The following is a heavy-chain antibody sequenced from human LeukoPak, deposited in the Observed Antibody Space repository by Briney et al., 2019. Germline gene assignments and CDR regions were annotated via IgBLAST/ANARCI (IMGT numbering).Heavy chain of an antibody. CDR3: ARGGYSSSWYVSDAYYFDY. CDR1: GFTVSSNY. Sequence: GGSLRLSCAASGFTVSSNYMSWVRQAPGKGLEWVSVIYSGGSTYYADSVKGRFTNSRDNSKNTLYLQMNSLRAEDTAVYYCARGGYSSSWYVSDAYYFDYWGQGTLVAVSS. CDR2: IYSGGST. V-gene: IGHV3-53*01. J-gene: IGHJ4*02. D-gene: IGHD6-13*01.